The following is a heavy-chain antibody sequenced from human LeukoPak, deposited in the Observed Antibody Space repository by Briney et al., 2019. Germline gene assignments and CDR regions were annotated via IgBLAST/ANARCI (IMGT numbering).Heavy chain of an antibody. D-gene: IGHD6-19*01. Sequence: ASVRVSCKASGYTFTGYYMHWVRQAPGQGLEWMGRINPNSGGTNYAQKFQGRVTMTRDTSISTAYMELSSLRSDDTAGYYCARASSGRYYFDYWGQGTLVTVSS. CDR3: ARASSGRYYFDY. CDR2: INPNSGGT. V-gene: IGHV1-2*06. CDR1: GYTFTGYY. J-gene: IGHJ4*02.